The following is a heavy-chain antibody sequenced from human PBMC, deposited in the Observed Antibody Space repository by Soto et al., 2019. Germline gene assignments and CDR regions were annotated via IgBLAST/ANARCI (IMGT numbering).Heavy chain of an antibody. V-gene: IGHV1-69*02. CDR2: IIPILGIA. Sequence: SGKVSLKASGGTFSSYTISWVRQAPGQGLGWMGRIIPILGIANYAQKFQGRGPITAGKSTSPGYMELRSLRSGGTGVDYCARIRSPGCDLDSWGKGTLVTVSP. D-gene: IGHD5-12*01. J-gene: IGHJ5*01. CDR3: ARIRSPGCDLDS. CDR1: GGTFSSYT.